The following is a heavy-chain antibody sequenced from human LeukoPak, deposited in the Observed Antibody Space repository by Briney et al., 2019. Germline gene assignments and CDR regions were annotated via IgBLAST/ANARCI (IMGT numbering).Heavy chain of an antibody. CDR1: GYTFTSYG. J-gene: IGHJ4*02. Sequence: GASVKVSCKASGYTFTSYGISWVRQAPGQGLEWMGWISAYNGNTDYAQSLQGRVTMTIDTSMSTVYMELRSLRSDDTAVYYCARDVGRSYDLDYWGQGTLVTVSS. V-gene: IGHV1-18*01. CDR2: ISAYNGNT. D-gene: IGHD3-16*01. CDR3: ARDVGRSYDLDY.